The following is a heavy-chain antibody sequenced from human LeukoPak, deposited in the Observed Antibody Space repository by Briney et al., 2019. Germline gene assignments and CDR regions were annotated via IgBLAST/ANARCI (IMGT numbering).Heavy chain of an antibody. CDR2: IYYSGST. Sequence: SQTLSLTCTVSGGSISSGDYYWSWIRQPPGKGLEWIGYIYYSGSTYYNPSLKSRVTISVDTSKNQFSLKLSSVTAADTAVYYCARDSYGGNSADYWGQGTLVTVSS. V-gene: IGHV4-30-4*01. J-gene: IGHJ4*02. CDR3: ARDSYGGNSADY. D-gene: IGHD4-23*01. CDR1: GGSISSGDYY.